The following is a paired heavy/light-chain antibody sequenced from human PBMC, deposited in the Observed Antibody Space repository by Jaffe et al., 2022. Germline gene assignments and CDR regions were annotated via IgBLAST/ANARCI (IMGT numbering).Heavy chain of an antibody. CDR1: GFTFSSYG. CDR2: IRYDGSNK. D-gene: IGHD2-2*01. J-gene: IGHJ6*03. V-gene: IGHV3-30*02. Sequence: QVQLVESGGGVVQPGGSLRLSCAASGFTFSSYGMHWVRQAPGKGLEWVAFIRYDGSNKYYADSVKGRFTISRDNSKNTLYLQMNSLRAEDTAVYYCAKDYCSSTSCYVEWGYYYYYMDVWGKGTTVTVSS. CDR3: AKDYCSSTSCYVEWGYYYYYMDV.
Light chain of an antibody. CDR3: YSTDSSGNHSYV. V-gene: IGLV3-10*01. Sequence: SYELTQPPSVSVSPGQTARITCSGDALPKKYAYWYQQKSGQAPVLVIYEDSKRPSGIPERFSGSSSGTMATLTISGAQVEDEADYYCYSTDSSGNHSYVFGTGTKVTVL. CDR1: ALPKKY. CDR2: EDS. J-gene: IGLJ1*01.